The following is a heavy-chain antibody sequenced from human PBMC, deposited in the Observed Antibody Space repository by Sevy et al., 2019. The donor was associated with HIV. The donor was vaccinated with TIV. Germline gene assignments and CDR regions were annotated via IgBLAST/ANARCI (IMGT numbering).Heavy chain of an antibody. V-gene: IGHV3-7*01. CDR1: GFTFSDSW. CDR3: ARDRAYGAVDY. Sequence: GGSLRLSCVASGFTFSDSWMIWVRQAPGKGLERIAFINEDGSRLGYVDSVRGRFTISRENIKNSLYLQMNNLRAEDTALYFCARDRAYGAVDYWGQGTVVTVSS. CDR2: INEDGSRL. D-gene: IGHD2-21*01. J-gene: IGHJ4*02.